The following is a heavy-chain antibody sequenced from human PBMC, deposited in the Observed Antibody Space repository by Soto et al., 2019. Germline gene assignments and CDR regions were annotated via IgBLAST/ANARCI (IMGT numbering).Heavy chain of an antibody. Sequence: GGSLRLSCAASGFTFSSYAMSWVRQAPGKGLEWVSGISGSGSSTYYADSVKGRLTISRDNSKDTLYLQMNSLRAEDTAVYYCARRNWNYGAFDIWGQGTMVTVSS. CDR2: ISGSGSST. V-gene: IGHV3-23*01. CDR3: ARRNWNYGAFDI. CDR1: GFTFSSYA. J-gene: IGHJ3*02. D-gene: IGHD1-7*01.